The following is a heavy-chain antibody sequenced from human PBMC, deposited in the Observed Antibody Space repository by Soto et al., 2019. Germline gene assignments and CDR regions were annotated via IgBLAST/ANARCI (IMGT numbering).Heavy chain of an antibody. CDR3: AREETQLYRYGGDFDY. J-gene: IGHJ4*02. V-gene: IGHV4-61*01. CDR2: IYYIGTT. Sequence: SETLSLTCSASDVSVNSGNYYWSWLRQPPGKGLEWIGHIYYIGTTDYNPSLKSRATSSVDTSENQFSLKVTSVTAADTAVYFCAREETQLYRYGGDFDYWGQGSLVTVSS. CDR1: DVSVNSGNYY. D-gene: IGHD3-16*02.